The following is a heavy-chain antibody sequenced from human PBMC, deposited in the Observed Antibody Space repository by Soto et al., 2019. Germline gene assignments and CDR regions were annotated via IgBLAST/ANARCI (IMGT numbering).Heavy chain of an antibody. CDR1: GFTFSSYS. D-gene: IGHD3-22*01. CDR2: ISSSSSTI. CDR3: ARNYYDRSGPYFDY. V-gene: IGHV3-48*02. J-gene: IGHJ4*02. Sequence: PGGSLRLSCAASGFTFSSYSMNWVRQAPGKGLEWVSYISSSSSTIYYADSVKGRFTISRDNAKNSLYLQMNSLRDEDTAVYYCARNYYDRSGPYFDYWGQGTLVTVSS.